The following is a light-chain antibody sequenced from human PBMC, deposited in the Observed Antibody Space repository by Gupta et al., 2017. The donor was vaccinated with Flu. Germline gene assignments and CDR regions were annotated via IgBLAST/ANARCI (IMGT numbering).Light chain of an antibody. V-gene: IGKV1-5*03. CDR1: QSISSW. CDR3: QQYTHIWA. J-gene: IGKJ1*01. Sequence: GDRVAITGRASQSISSWLAWYQQKPGKAPKLLIYKASILNTGVPSRLSGSGSGTEFTPTISSLQPDDFATYVCQQYTHIWAFGQGTRGEI. CDR2: KAS.